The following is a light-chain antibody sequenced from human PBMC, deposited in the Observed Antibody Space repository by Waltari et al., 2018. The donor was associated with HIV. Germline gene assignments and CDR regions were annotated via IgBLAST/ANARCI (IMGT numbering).Light chain of an antibody. Sequence: SSELTQDPAVSVALGQTVRITCQGDSLRSYYASWYQQKPGQAPVLVIYGKNNRPSGIPDRFSVSSSGNTASLTITGAQAEDEADYYCNSRDSSGNHQVFGGGTKLTVL. V-gene: IGLV3-19*01. CDR1: SLRSYY. J-gene: IGLJ2*01. CDR3: NSRDSSGNHQV. CDR2: GKN.